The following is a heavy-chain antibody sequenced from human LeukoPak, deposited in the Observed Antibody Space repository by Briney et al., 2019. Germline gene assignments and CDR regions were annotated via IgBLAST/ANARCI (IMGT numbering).Heavy chain of an antibody. CDR3: ARRKTGTMEDY. CDR1: GGSISSISYY. CDR2: INYSGNT. D-gene: IGHD1-7*01. J-gene: IGHJ4*02. V-gene: IGHV4-39*01. Sequence: SETLSLTCAVSGGSISSISYYWGWVRQPPGRGREWIGTINYSGNTYYNPSLKSRVTISVDTSKSQFSLKLSSVTAADTAVYYCARRKTGTMEDYWGQGTLVTVSS.